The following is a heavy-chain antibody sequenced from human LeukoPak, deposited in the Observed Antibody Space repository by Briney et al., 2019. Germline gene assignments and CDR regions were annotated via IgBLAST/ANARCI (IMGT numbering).Heavy chain of an antibody. Sequence: PGGSLRLSCAASGFTVSSNCMSWVRQAPGKGLEWVSVIYSGGSTYYADSVKGRFTISRDNSKNTLYLQMNSLRAEDTAVYYCARDSDSSGYSMSWGQGTLVTVSS. D-gene: IGHD3-22*01. V-gene: IGHV3-53*01. J-gene: IGHJ5*02. CDR3: ARDSDSSGYSMS. CDR1: GFTVSSNC. CDR2: IYSGGST.